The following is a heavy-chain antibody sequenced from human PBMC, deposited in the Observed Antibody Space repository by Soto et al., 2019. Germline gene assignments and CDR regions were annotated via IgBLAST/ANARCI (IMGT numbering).Heavy chain of an antibody. CDR2: INHSGST. J-gene: IGHJ6*03. Sequence: SETLSLTCAVYGGSFSGYYWSWIRQPPGKGLEWIGEINHSGSTNYNPSLKSRVTISVDPSKNQFSLKLSSVTAADTAVYYCARGRITMVRGVNTRGSYMDVWGKGTTVTVSS. CDR3: ARGRITMVRGVNTRGSYMDV. D-gene: IGHD3-10*01. CDR1: GGSFSGYY. V-gene: IGHV4-34*01.